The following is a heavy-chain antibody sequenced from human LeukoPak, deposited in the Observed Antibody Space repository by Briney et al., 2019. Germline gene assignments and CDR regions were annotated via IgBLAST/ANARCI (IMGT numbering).Heavy chain of an antibody. CDR3: ARGPSYYDFWSGSDFDY. D-gene: IGHD3-3*01. CDR2: ISGSGGST. V-gene: IGHV3-23*01. J-gene: IGHJ4*02. Sequence: GGSLRLSCAASGFTFSSYAMSWVRQAPGKGLEWVSAISGSGGSTYYADSVKGRFTISRDNSKNTLHLQMNSLRAEDTAVYYCARGPSYYDFWSGSDFDYWGQGTLVTVSS. CDR1: GFTFSSYA.